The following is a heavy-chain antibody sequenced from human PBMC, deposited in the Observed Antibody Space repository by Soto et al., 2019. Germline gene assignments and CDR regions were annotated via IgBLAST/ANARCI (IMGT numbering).Heavy chain of an antibody. CDR1: GFTFSSNG. J-gene: IGHJ4*02. CDR2: IWYDGSNK. CDR3: SRWGNNKKLDY. D-gene: IGHD7-27*01. Sequence: QVQLEQSGGGVVQPGRSLRLSCAASGFTFSSNGMHWVRQAPGKGLEWVAVIWYDGSNKYYADSVEGRFTISRDNSKNTLYLKMNSLRAEDTAVYYCSRWGNNKKLDYWGQGTLVTVS. V-gene: IGHV3-33*01.